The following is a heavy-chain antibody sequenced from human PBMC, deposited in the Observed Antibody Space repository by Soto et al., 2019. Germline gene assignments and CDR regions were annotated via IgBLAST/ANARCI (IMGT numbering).Heavy chain of an antibody. CDR1: GYTFTSCG. D-gene: IGHD4-17*01. CDR2: ISAYNGNT. CDR3: ARDSPFLRWYSPDYYYGMDV. V-gene: IGHV1-18*04. J-gene: IGHJ6*02. Sequence: ASVKVSCKXSGYTFTSCGISWVRQAPGQGLEWMGWISAYNGNTNYAQKLQGRVTMTTDTSTSTAYMELRSLRSDDTAVYYCARDSPFLRWYSPDYYYGMDVWGQGTTVTVSS.